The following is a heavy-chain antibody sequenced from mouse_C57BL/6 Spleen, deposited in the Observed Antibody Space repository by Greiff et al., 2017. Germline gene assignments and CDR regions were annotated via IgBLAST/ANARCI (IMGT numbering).Heavy chain of an antibody. V-gene: IGHV5-17*01. CDR2: ISSGSSTI. CDR1: GFTFSDYG. CDR3: ARRRYDPYAMDY. J-gene: IGHJ4*01. D-gene: IGHD2-3*01. Sequence: DVQLVESGGGLVKPGGSLKLSCAASGFTFSDYGMHWVRQAPEKGLEWVAYISSGSSTIYYADTVKGRFTISRDNAKNTLFLQMTSLRSEDTAMYYCARRRYDPYAMDYWGQGTSVTVSS.